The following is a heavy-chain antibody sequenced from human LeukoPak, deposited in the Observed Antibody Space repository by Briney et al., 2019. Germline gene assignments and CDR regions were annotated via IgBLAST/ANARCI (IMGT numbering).Heavy chain of an antibody. V-gene: IGHV1-24*01. D-gene: IGHD2-15*01. CDR2: FDPEDGET. Sequence: ASVNVSCKVSGYTLTELSMHWVRQAPGKGLEWMGGFDPEDGETIYAQKFQGRVTMTEDTSTDTAYMELSSLRSEDTAVYYCATAEFVVVVAARTHAEYFQHWGQGTLVTVSS. CDR3: ATAEFVVVVAARTHAEYFQH. J-gene: IGHJ1*01. CDR1: GYTLTELS.